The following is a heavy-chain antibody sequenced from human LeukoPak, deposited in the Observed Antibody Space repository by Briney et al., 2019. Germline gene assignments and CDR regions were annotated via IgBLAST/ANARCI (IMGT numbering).Heavy chain of an antibody. J-gene: IGHJ4*02. CDR1: GGSIIPDNSY. Sequence: PSETLSLTCTVSGGSIIPDNSYWAWIRQPPGKGLEWIGRIYPSGNTDYSPSLKSRLTISIDTSNNQFSLTLTSVTAADTAVYFCARVSWNSGGYFDSWGQGILVTVSS. D-gene: IGHD1/OR15-1a*01. V-gene: IGHV4-61*02. CDR2: IYPSGNT. CDR3: ARVSWNSGGYFDS.